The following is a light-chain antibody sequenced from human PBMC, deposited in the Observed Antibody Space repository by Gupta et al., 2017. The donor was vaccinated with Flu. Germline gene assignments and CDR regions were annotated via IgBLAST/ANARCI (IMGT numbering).Light chain of an antibody. Sequence: DIQMTQSPSSLSASVGDRVTITCRASQSISSYLNWYQQKPGKAPKLLIYAASSLQSGVPPRFSGSGSGTDFTLTISSLQPEDFATYYCQQSYFTLLTFGGGTKVEIK. CDR1: QSISSY. CDR2: AAS. V-gene: IGKV1-39*01. J-gene: IGKJ4*01. CDR3: QQSYFTLLT.